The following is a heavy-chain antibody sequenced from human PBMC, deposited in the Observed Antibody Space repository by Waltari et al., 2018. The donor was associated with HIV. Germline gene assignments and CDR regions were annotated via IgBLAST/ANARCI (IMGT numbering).Heavy chain of an antibody. CDR2: VNHSGNI. J-gene: IGHJ4*02. V-gene: IGHV4-34*01. CDR1: CGSFSGYS. D-gene: IGHD2-15*01. Sequence: VQLQQSGAGLLKPSETLSLTCTVSCGSFSGYSWSWIRQPPGQGLVWIGEVNHSGNINYNPSLKSRLIIAVDTSKSQFSLRLKSVTAADTAVYYCSREGYGGNPANDFDFWGQGTLVSVSS. CDR3: SREGYGGNPANDFDF.